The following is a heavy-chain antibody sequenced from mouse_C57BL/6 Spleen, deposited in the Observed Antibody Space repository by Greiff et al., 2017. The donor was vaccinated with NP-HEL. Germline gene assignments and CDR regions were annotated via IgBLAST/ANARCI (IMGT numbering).Heavy chain of an antibody. CDR3: TKGGVTTEFAY. CDR1: GFNIKDDY. D-gene: IGHD2-2*01. CDR2: IDPENGDT. Sequence: VQLQQSGAELVRPGASVKLSCTASGFNIKDDYMHWVKQRPEQGLEWIGWIDPENGDTEYASKFQGKATITADTSSNTAYLQLSSLTSEDTAVYYCTKGGVTTEFAYWGQGTLVTVSA. J-gene: IGHJ3*01. V-gene: IGHV14-4*01.